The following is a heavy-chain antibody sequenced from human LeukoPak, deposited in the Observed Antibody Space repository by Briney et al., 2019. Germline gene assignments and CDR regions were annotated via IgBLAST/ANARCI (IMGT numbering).Heavy chain of an antibody. D-gene: IGHD5/OR15-5a*01. Sequence: PGGSLRLSCAASGFTFSSYGMHWVRQAPGKGLEWVAVISYDGSNKYYADSVKGRFTISRDNSKNTLYLQMNSLRAEDTAVYYCAKDERHRLVFSGIDYWGQGTLVTVSS. J-gene: IGHJ4*02. CDR1: GFTFSSYG. CDR2: ISYDGSNK. CDR3: AKDERHRLVFSGIDY. V-gene: IGHV3-30*18.